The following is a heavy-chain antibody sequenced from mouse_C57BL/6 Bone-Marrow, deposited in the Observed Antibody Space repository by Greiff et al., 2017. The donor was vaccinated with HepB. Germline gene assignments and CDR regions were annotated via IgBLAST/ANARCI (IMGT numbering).Heavy chain of an antibody. J-gene: IGHJ1*03. CDR1: GYTFTDYY. CDR2: IYPGSGNT. Sequence: VKLMESGAELVRPGASVKLSCKASGYTFTDYYINWVKQRPGQGLEWIARIYPGSGNTYYNEKFKGKATLTAEKSSSTAYMQLSSLTSEDSAVYFCAGYLLYYYGSSYRYFDVWGTGTTVTVSS. CDR3: AGYLLYYYGSSYRYFDV. V-gene: IGHV1-76*01. D-gene: IGHD1-1*01.